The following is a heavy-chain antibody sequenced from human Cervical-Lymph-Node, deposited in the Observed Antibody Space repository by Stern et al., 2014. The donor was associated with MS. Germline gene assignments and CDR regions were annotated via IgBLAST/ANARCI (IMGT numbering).Heavy chain of an antibody. J-gene: IGHJ4*02. V-gene: IGHV1-69*06. CDR3: ARVSGTGMFYFDY. CDR1: GGTFTTSA. Sequence: QVQLMQSGAEVKKPGSSVKVSCKASGGTFTTSAIIWVRQAVGQGLEWMGGIIPIFGTANYAPRFQGRVTITADRSTSTVYMELSSLRSDDTAVFYCARVSGTGMFYFDYWGQGTLVTVSS. D-gene: IGHD1-1*01. CDR2: IIPIFGTA.